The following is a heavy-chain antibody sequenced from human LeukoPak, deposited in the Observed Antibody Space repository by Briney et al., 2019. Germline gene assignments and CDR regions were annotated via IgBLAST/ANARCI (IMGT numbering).Heavy chain of an antibody. CDR3: TTRAMVRGVIPFDY. J-gene: IGHJ4*02. V-gene: IGHV3-15*01. CDR1: GFTFSNAW. Sequence: GGSLRLSCAASGFTFSNAWMSWVRQAPGKGLEWVGRIKSKTDGGTTDYAAPVKGRFTISRDDSKNTLYLQMNSLKTEDTAVYYCTTRAMVRGVIPFDYWGQGTLVTVSS. D-gene: IGHD3-10*01. CDR2: IKSKTDGGTT.